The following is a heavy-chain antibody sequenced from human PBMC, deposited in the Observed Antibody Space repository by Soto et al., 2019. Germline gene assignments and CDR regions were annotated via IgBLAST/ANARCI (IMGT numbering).Heavy chain of an antibody. CDR3: ARVFRMVREDSDYYFGY. D-gene: IGHD3-10*01. CDR1: GFTFSSYG. CDR2: IRYDGSNK. V-gene: IGHV3-33*01. Sequence: VQLVESGGGVVQPGRSLRLSCAASGFTFSSYGMHWVRQAPGKGLEWVAVIRYDGSNKYYADSVKGRFIMSRDNSKNTPNRQTNGLKAEDSDMNYCARVFRMVREDSDYYFGYCGQGNLVTFSS. J-gene: IGHJ4*02.